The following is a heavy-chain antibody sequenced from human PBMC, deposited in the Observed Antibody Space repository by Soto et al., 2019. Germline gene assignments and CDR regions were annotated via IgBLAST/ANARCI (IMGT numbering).Heavy chain of an antibody. CDR1: GGSISSSSYS. CDR2: IYYSGSR. J-gene: IGHJ6*02. CDR3: GRQPVLCGRTTCFIYYSVGV. Sequence: QLQLQESGPRLVKPSETLSLTCSVSGGSISSSSYSWGWIRQPPGKGLEWIGTIYYSGSRHYNPSPEGPGAIAAVTPNIPLSLRLSSVTAADTAVYYCGRQPVLCGRTTCFIYYSVGVWGRGTTVTV. D-gene: IGHD2-2*01. V-gene: IGHV4-39*01.